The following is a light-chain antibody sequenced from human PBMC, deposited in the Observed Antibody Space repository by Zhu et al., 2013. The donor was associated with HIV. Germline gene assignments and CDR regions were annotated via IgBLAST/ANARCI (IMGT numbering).Light chain of an antibody. V-gene: IGLV2-18*02. CDR1: SSDVGSYNR. CDR2: EVS. Sequence: QSALTQPPSVSGSPGQSVTISCTGTSSDVGSYNRVSWYQQPPGTAPKLMIYEVSKRPSGVSNRFSGSKSGNTASLTISGLQAEDEADYYCSSYTSSTLWVFGGGTKLTVL. CDR3: SSYTSSTLWV. J-gene: IGLJ3*02.